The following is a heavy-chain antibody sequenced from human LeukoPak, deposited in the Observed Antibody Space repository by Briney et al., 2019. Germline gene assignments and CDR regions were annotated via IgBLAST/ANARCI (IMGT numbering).Heavy chain of an antibody. V-gene: IGHV3-23*01. CDR1: GVTFSSHG. D-gene: IGHD3-16*01. CDR2: ITGSGDRT. CDR3: AKRGEDPVDLDY. J-gene: IGHJ4*02. Sequence: GGSLRLSCGVSGVTFSSHGMNWVRQAPGKGLEWVSAITGSGDRTYYTDSVRGRFTVSRDNSKNTLYLQMNGLRAEDTAVYYCAKRGEDPVDLDYWGQGTLVTVST.